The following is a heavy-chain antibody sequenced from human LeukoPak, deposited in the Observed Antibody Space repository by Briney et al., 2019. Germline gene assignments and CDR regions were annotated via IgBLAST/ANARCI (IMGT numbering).Heavy chain of an antibody. D-gene: IGHD3-10*01. CDR1: RFTFDDYA. J-gene: IGHJ5*02. Sequence: GGSLRLSCAASRFTFDDYAMHWVRQAPGKGLEWVSLISGDGGSTYYADSVKGRFTISRDNSKNSLYLQMNSLRTEDTALYYCAKHGSGALWFDPWGQGTLVTVSS. CDR2: ISGDGGST. V-gene: IGHV3-43*02. CDR3: AKHGSGALWFDP.